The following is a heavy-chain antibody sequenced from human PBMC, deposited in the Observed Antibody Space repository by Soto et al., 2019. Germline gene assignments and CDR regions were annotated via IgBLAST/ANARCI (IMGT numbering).Heavy chain of an antibody. Sequence: ASVKVSCKASGYTFTSYAMHWVRQAPGQRLEWMGWINAGNGNTKYSQKFQGRVTITRDTSASTAYMELSSLRSEDTAVYYCARDQGYFDWLTGGMDVWGQGTTVTVS. CDR3: ARDQGYFDWLTGGMDV. CDR1: GYTFTSYA. D-gene: IGHD3-9*01. V-gene: IGHV1-3*01. CDR2: INAGNGNT. J-gene: IGHJ6*02.